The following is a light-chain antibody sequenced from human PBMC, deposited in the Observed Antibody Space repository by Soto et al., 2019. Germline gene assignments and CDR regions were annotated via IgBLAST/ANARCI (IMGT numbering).Light chain of an antibody. CDR2: GAS. CDR1: QGISTY. J-gene: IGKJ1*01. V-gene: IGKV1-39*01. CDR3: QHTRTTPRT. Sequence: DIQMTQSPSSLFANVGDRVTITCRASQGISTYLHWYQQRPGKAPTLLIYGASNLHSGVPSRFSGRGSVTEFTLTISSLQPEDVATYYCQHTRTTPRTFGQGTKVEIK.